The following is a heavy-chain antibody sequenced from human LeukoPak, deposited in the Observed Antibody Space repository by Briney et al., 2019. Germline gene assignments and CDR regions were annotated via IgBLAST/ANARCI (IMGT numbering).Heavy chain of an antibody. CDR2: IYPGDSDT. Sequence: GESLKISCKGSGYSFTSYWIGWVRQMPGKGLEWMGIIYPGDSDTRYSPSLQGQVTISADTSINTAYLRWSSLRASDTAMYYCATSESQTRFDYWGQGTPVTVSS. V-gene: IGHV5-51*01. D-gene: IGHD1/OR15-1a*01. CDR3: ATSESQTRFDY. J-gene: IGHJ4*02. CDR1: GYSFTSYW.